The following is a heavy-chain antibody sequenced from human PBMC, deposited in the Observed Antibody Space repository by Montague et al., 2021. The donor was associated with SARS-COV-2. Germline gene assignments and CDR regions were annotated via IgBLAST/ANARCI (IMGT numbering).Heavy chain of an antibody. CDR3: ARMTLLRYFDWLSHGGYFDY. CDR1: GGAISRRRYD. CDR2: IYYSGST. Sequence: SETLSLTCTVSGGAISRRRYDWGWIRQPPVKGLVWIGSIYYSGSTYYNPSLKSRVTISVDTSKNQFSLKLSSVTAADTAVYYCARMTLLRYFDWLSHGGYFDYWGQGTLVTVSS. J-gene: IGHJ4*02. D-gene: IGHD3-9*01. V-gene: IGHV4-39*01.